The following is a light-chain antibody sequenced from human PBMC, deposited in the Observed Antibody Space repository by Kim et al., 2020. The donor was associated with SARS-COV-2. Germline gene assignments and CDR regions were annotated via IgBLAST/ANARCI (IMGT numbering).Light chain of an antibody. J-gene: IGKJ1*01. CDR2: DAS. Sequence: EIVLTQSPDTLSLSAGERATLSCRASQSVRTCLAWYQQRPGQAPRLLIYDASSRASDTPDRFSGSGSETDFILTISRLGPEDFAVYYCQQWATSWTFGQGTKLEI. CDR1: QSVRTC. CDR3: QQWATSWT. V-gene: IGKV3D-20*02.